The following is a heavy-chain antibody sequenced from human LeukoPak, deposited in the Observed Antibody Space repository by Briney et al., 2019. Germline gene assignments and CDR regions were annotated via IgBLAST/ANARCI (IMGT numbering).Heavy chain of an antibody. CDR3: ARDDSGSSGY. J-gene: IGHJ4*02. Sequence: PGGSLRLSCAASGFTFSSYWMYWVRQAPGKGLVWVSRISGDGSSTHYADSVKGQFTISRDNAKNTLSLQMNSLRAEDTAVYYCARDDSGSSGYWGQGTLVAVSS. V-gene: IGHV3-74*01. CDR1: GFTFSSYW. CDR2: ISGDGSST. D-gene: IGHD1-26*01.